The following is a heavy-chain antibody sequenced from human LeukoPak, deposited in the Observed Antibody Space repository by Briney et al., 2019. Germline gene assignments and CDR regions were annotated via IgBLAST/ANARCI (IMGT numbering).Heavy chain of an antibody. D-gene: IGHD3-10*01. J-gene: IGHJ6*02. CDR2: INPNSGGT. CDR3: ARGGITMVRAYYYYGMDV. CDR1: GYTFTGYY. Sequence: GASVKVSCKASGYTFTGYYMHWVRQAPGQGLEWMGWINPNSGGTNYAQKFQGRVTMTRDTSISTAYMELSRLRSDDTAVYYCARGGITMVRAYYYYGMDVWGQGTTVTVSS. V-gene: IGHV1-2*02.